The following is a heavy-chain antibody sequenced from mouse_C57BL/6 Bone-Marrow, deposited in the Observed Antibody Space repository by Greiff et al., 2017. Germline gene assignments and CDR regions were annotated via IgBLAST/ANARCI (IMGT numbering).Heavy chain of an antibody. CDR1: GYAFSSSW. V-gene: IGHV1-82*01. D-gene: IGHD3-3*01. CDR3: ARGRDKYYFDY. J-gene: IGHJ2*01. Sequence: VKLQESGPELVKPGASVKISCKASGYAFSSSWMNWVKQRPGKGLEWIGRIYPGDGDTNYNGKFKGKATLTADKSSSTAYQQLSSLTSEDSAVYYCARGRDKYYFDYWGQGTTLTVSS. CDR2: IYPGDGDT.